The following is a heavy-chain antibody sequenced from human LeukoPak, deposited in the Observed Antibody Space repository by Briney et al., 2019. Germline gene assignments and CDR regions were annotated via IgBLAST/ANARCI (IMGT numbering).Heavy chain of an antibody. D-gene: IGHD1-26*01. CDR3: GRHSGSYFPGPFDY. V-gene: IGHV4-38-2*02. Sequence: SETLSLTCTVSGYSISSGYYWGWIRQPPGKGLEWIGSIYHSGSTYYNPSLKSRVTISVDTSKNQFSLKLSSVTAADTAVYYCGRHSGSYFPGPFDYWGQGTLVTVSS. CDR2: IYHSGST. CDR1: GYSISSGYY. J-gene: IGHJ4*02.